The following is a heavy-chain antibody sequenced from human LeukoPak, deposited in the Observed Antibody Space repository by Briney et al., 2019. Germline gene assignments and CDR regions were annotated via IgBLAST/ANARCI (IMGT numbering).Heavy chain of an antibody. V-gene: IGHV3-53*01. CDR3: TTPSGAY. J-gene: IGHJ4*02. CDR2: IYSDGNT. CDR1: GFTVSSNY. Sequence: GGSLRLSCAASGFTVSSNYMSWVRQAPGKGLGWVSVIYSDGNTYYADSVKGRFTISRDNSKNTVYLQMNSLRAEDTALYYCTTPSGAYWGQGTLVTVSS.